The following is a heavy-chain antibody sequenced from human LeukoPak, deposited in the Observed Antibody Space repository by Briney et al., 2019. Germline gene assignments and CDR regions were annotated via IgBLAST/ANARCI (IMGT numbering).Heavy chain of an antibody. Sequence: SETLSLTCTVSGGSISDYYWSWIRQSPGKGLEWIGYIFYSGSTTDYNPSLKSRVTILRDTSKSQFSLNLSSVTAADTAVYYCARLGYCGSGNTPYAFDIGAQGKMVTVSS. CDR1: GGSISDYY. D-gene: IGHD3-10*01. CDR2: IFYSGST. CDR3: ARLGYCGSGNTPYAFDI. J-gene: IGHJ3*02. V-gene: IGHV4-59*08.